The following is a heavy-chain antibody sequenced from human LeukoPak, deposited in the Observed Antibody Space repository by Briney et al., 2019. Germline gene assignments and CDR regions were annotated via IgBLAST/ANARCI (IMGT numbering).Heavy chain of an antibody. D-gene: IGHD4-23*01. CDR1: GFTFSSYW. V-gene: IGHV3-74*01. Sequence: GGSLRLSCAASGFTFSSYWMHWVRQAPGKGLVWVSRINNDGNNIIYADSVKGRFTISRDNAKNTLYLQMNSLRAEDSAVYYCARASGSNVAGGHWGQGTLVTVSS. CDR2: INNDGNNI. J-gene: IGHJ4*02. CDR3: ARASGSNVAGGH.